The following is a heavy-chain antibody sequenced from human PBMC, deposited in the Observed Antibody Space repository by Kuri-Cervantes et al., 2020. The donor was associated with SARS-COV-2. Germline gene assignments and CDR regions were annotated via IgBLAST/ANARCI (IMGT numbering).Heavy chain of an antibody. CDR3: ARDGAARRLYMDV. V-gene: IGHV3-21*01. CDR1: GFTFSSYS. CDR2: ISSSSSYI. J-gene: IGHJ6*03. D-gene: IGHD6-6*01. Sequence: GESLKISCAASGFTFSSYSMNWVRQAPGKGLEWVSSISSSSSYIYYADSVKGRFTISRDNAKNSLYLQMNSLRAEDMAVYYCARDGAARRLYMDVWGKGTTVTVSS.